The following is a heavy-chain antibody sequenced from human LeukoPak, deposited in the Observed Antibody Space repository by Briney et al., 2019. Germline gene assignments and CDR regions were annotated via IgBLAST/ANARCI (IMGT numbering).Heavy chain of an antibody. V-gene: IGHV3-48*04. J-gene: IGHJ4*02. Sequence: GGSLRLSCAVSGFMFSNYSVNWVRQAPGKGLEWISYIGSSSLIIYYADSVKGRFTISRDNAKNSLYLQMNSLRAEDTAVYYCAKKMDTWGQGTLVTVSS. CDR1: GFMFSNYS. CDR2: IGSSSLII. CDR3: AKKMDT. D-gene: IGHD5-24*01.